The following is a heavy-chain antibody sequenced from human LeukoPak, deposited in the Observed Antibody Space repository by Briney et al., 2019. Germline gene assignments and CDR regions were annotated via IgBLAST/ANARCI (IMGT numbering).Heavy chain of an antibody. CDR3: ARDGYCSSTSCYL. J-gene: IGHJ4*02. D-gene: IGHD2-2*01. CDR2: IIPIFGTA. CDR1: GGTFSSYA. Sequence: SVKVSCKASGGTFSSYAISWVRQAPGQGLEWMGGIIPIFGTANYAQKFQGRVTITADESTSTAYMELSSLRSEDTAVYYRARDGYCSSTSCYLWGQGTLVTVSS. V-gene: IGHV1-69*01.